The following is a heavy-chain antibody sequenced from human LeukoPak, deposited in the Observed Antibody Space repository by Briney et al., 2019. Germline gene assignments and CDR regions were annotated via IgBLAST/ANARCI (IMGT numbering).Heavy chain of an antibody. CDR2: ISSSSAI. CDR1: GFTFSSYS. Sequence: GGSLRLSCAASGFTFSSYSMNWVRQAPGKGLEWVSHISSSSAIYYADSVKGRFTISRDDAKNSLYLQMNSLRAEDTAVYYCARTGEYLSLYYYYYMDVWGKGTTVTVSS. D-gene: IGHD3-16*01. V-gene: IGHV3-48*01. J-gene: IGHJ6*03. CDR3: ARTGEYLSLYYYYYMDV.